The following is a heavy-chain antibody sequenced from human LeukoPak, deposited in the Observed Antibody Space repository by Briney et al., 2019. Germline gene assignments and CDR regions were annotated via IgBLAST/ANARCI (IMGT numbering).Heavy chain of an antibody. CDR3: AKAGSSGWYFDY. Sequence: GSLRLSCAASGFTFSSYAMSWVRQAPGKGLEWVSAISGSGGSTYYAASVQGRFTISRDNSKNTLYLQMNSLRAEDTAVYYCAKAGSSGWYFDYWGQGTLVTVSS. CDR1: GFTFSSYA. CDR2: ISGSGGST. V-gene: IGHV3-23*01. J-gene: IGHJ4*02. D-gene: IGHD6-19*01.